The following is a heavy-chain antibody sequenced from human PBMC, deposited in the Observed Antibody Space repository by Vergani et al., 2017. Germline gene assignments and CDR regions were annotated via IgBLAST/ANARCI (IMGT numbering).Heavy chain of an antibody. J-gene: IGHJ5*02. CDR2: INTNTGNP. V-gene: IGHV7-4-1*02. CDR3: AGDGVVGIWVGAPVHGWFDP. CDR1: GYTFTSYA. D-gene: IGHD3-10*01. Sequence: QVQLVQSGPELKKPGASVKVSCKASGYTFTSYAMNWVRQAPGQGLEWMGWINTNTGNPTYATGFTGRFVFSLETSVSTAYLQISSLKAEDTAVYYCAGDGVVGIWVGAPVHGWFDPWSQATLVTVSS.